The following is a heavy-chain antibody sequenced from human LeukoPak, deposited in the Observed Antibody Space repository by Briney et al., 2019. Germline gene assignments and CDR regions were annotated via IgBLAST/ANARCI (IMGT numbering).Heavy chain of an antibody. V-gene: IGHV4-39*01. J-gene: IGHJ3*02. CDR3: ARVLDLSKRGLDAFDI. CDR2: IYYSGST. Sequence: SETLSLTCTVSGGSISSSSYYWAWIRQPPGKGLEWIGGIYYSGSTYYNPSRKSRVTISVDTSKNQFSLKLSSVTAADTAVYYCARVLDLSKRGLDAFDIWGQGTMVTVTS. CDR1: GGSISSSSYY. D-gene: IGHD3-16*01.